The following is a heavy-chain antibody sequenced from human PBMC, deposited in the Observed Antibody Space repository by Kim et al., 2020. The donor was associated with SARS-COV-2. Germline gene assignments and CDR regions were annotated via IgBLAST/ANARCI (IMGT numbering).Heavy chain of an antibody. CDR1: GFTFSSYA. Sequence: GGSLRLSCAASGFTFSSYAMSWVRQAPGKGLEWVSAISGSGGSTYYADSVKGRFTISRDNSKNTLYLQMNSLRAEDTAVYYCATQPAIFGVVIYFDYWGQGTLVTVSS. V-gene: IGHV3-23*01. J-gene: IGHJ4*02. CDR3: ATQPAIFGVVIYFDY. CDR2: ISGSGGST. D-gene: IGHD3-3*01.